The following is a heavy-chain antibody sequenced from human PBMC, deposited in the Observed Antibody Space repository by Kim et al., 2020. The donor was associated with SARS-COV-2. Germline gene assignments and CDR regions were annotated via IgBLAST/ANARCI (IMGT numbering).Heavy chain of an antibody. V-gene: IGHV1-2*02. D-gene: IGHD2-2*03. Sequence: ASVKVSCKASGYTFSDYHIHWVRQAPGQGLEWMAWINCKTGVTEYAQMFQGRITVTRDTSISTAYMDVSGLMSDDTAVYYCATWIPVPTWRVPYWGQGTLVTVSS. CDR3: ATWIPVPTWRVPY. J-gene: IGHJ4*02. CDR1: GYTFSDYH. CDR2: INCKTGVT.